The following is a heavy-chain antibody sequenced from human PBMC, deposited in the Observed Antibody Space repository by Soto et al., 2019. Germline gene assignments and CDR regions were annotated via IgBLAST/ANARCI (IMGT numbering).Heavy chain of an antibody. CDR2: INPNSGGT. V-gene: IGHV1-2*04. CDR1: GYTFTGYY. J-gene: IGHJ2*01. D-gene: IGHD2-21*01. CDR3: ARDHRNSNYWCGGDCNWYFDF. Sequence: QVQLVQSGAEVKKPGASVKVSGKASGYTFTGYYMHWVRQAPGQGLEWMGWINPNSGGTNYAQKFQGWVTMTRDTSISTAYMELSRLRSDDTAVYYCARDHRNSNYWCGGDCNWYFDFWGRGTLVTVSS.